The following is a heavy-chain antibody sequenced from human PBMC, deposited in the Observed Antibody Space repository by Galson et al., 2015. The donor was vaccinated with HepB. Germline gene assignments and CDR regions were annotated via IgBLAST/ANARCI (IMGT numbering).Heavy chain of an antibody. J-gene: IGHJ4*02. V-gene: IGHV1-3*01. Sequence: SVKVSCKASGYTFTSYAMHWVRQAPGQRLEWMGWINAGNGNTKYSQKFQGRVTITRDTSASTAYMELSSLRSEDTAVYYCARVLTVKRAVAGYYFDYWGQGTLVTVSS. CDR2: INAGNGNT. CDR1: GYTFTSYA. CDR3: ARVLTVKRAVAGYYFDY. D-gene: IGHD6-19*01.